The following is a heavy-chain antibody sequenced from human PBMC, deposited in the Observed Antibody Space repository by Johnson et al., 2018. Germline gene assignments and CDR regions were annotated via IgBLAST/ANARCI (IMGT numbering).Heavy chain of an antibody. V-gene: IGHV3-30*03. J-gene: IGHJ4*02. CDR3: EIAAAGTGGNNLDY. CDR1: GFTFSSYG. Sequence: QVQLQESGGGVVQPGRSLRLSCAASGFTFSSYGMHWVRQAPGKGLEWVAVISYDGSNKYYADSVKGRFTISRDNSKNTLYLQMNSLRAEDTAVYYCEIAAAGTGGNNLDYWGQGTLVTVSS. D-gene: IGHD6-13*01. CDR2: ISYDGSNK.